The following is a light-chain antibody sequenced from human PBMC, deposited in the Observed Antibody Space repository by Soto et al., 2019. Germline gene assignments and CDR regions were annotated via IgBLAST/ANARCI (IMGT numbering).Light chain of an antibody. CDR2: GAS. Sequence: EMVLTQSPGTLSLPPGERATLSCRASQSVSSSYLAWYQQKPGQAPRLLIYGASSRATGIPDRFSGSGSGTDFTLTISRLEPEDFAVYYCQHPGTFGQGTKVEIK. V-gene: IGKV3-20*01. CDR3: QHPGT. J-gene: IGKJ1*01. CDR1: QSVSSSY.